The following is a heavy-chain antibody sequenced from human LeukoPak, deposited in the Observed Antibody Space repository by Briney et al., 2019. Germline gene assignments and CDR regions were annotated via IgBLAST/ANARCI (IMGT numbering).Heavy chain of an antibody. CDR1: GGSISSGDYY. CDR3: ARGNWLARLFDY. J-gene: IGHJ4*02. V-gene: IGHV4-30-4*01. CDR2: IYYSGST. Sequence: PSETLSLTCTVSGGSISSGDYYWSWIRQPPGKGLEWIGYIYYSGSTYYNPSLKSRVTISVDTSKNQFSLKLSSVTAADTAVYYCARGNWLARLFDYWGQGTLVTVSS. D-gene: IGHD1-1*01.